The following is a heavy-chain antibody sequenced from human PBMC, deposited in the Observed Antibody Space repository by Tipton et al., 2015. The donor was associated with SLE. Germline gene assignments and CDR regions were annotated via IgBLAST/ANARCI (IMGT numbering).Heavy chain of an antibody. Sequence: TLSLTCTVSGGSITSGSYYWSWIRQPAGKGLEWIGHIYTSGSTNYNPSLKSRVTISVDTSKNQFSLKLSSVTAADTAVYYCARRAAAAPGCWGQGTLLTVSS. V-gene: IGHV4-61*09. CDR2: IYTSGST. J-gene: IGHJ4*02. CDR1: GGSITSGSYY. D-gene: IGHD6-13*01. CDR3: ARRAAAAPGC.